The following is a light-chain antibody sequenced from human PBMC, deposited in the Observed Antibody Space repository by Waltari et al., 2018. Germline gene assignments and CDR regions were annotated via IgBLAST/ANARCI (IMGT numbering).Light chain of an antibody. Sequence: SYVVTQPPSMSAAPGPTGRLPCGGRTIGRKSVHWYQQRPSQAPLLVVYDDKARPSGIPERFSGSNSGNTATLTISRVEAGDEADYYCQVWDINSDHIWVFGGGTKLTVL. V-gene: IGLV3-21*02. J-gene: IGLJ3*02. CDR1: TIGRKS. CDR3: QVWDINSDHIWV. CDR2: DDK.